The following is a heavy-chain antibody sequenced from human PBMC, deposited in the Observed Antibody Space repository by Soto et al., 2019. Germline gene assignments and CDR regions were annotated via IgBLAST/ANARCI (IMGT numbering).Heavy chain of an antibody. J-gene: IGHJ2*01. CDR3: ARFNWYFDL. CDR1: GCSISSYY. Sequence: QVQLQESGPGLVKPSETLSLTCTFPGCSISSYYWSWIRQPPGKGLEWIGYIYYHWSTNYNPSLKSRVTISVDTSKNQFSLKLSSVTAADTAVYYCARFNWYFDLWGRGTLVTVSS. CDR2: IYYHWST. V-gene: IGHV4-59*08.